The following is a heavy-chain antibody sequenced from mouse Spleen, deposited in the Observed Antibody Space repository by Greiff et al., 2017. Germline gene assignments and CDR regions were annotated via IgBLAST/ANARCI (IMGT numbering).Heavy chain of an antibody. CDR2: INSDGSST. J-gene: IGHJ4*01. Sequence: EVHLVESEGGLVQPGSSMKLSCTASGFTFSDYYMAWVRQVPEKGLEWVANINSDGSSTYYLDSLKSRFIISRDNAKNILYLQMSSLKSEDTATYYGARDHYPYYYAMDYWGQGTSVTVSS. V-gene: IGHV5-16*01. CDR3: ARDHYPYYYAMDY. CDR1: GFTFSDYY. D-gene: IGHD1-1*02.